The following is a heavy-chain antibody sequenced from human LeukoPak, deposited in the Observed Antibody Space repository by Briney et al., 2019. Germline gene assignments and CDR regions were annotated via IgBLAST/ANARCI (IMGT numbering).Heavy chain of an antibody. J-gene: IGHJ4*02. CDR3: ARGGIAARQPPFDY. D-gene: IGHD6-6*01. CDR1: GFTFSSYW. CDR2: IKQDGSEK. V-gene: IGHV3-7*01. Sequence: PGGSLRLSCAASGFTFSSYWMSWVRQAPGKGLEWVANIKQDGSEKYYVDSAKGRFTISRDNAKNSLYLQMNCLRAEDTAVFYCARGGIAARQPPFDYWGQGTLVTVSS.